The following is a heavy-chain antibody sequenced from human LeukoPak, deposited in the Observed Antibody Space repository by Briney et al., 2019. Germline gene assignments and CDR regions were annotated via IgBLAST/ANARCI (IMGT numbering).Heavy chain of an antibody. Sequence: PGGSLRLSCAASGFTFSSYGMSWVRQAPGKGLEWVSAISGSGGSTYYADSVKGRFTISRDNAKNSLYLQMNSLRAEDTAVYYCAKDVITPFSWFDPWGQGTLVTVSS. D-gene: IGHD1-14*01. J-gene: IGHJ5*02. CDR3: AKDVITPFSWFDP. CDR1: GFTFSSYG. CDR2: ISGSGGST. V-gene: IGHV3-23*01.